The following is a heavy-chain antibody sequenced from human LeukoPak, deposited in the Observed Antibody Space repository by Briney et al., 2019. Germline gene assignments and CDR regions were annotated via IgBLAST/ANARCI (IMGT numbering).Heavy chain of an antibody. CDR3: ARHCGGDCYSGSDEAYFDY. Sequence: PSETLSLTCTVSGGSISSGGYYWSWIRQHPGTGLEWIGYIYYSGSTYYNPSLKSRVTISVDTSKNQFSLKLSSVTAADTAVYYCARHCGGDCYSGSDEAYFDYWGQGTLVTVSS. CDR2: IYYSGST. J-gene: IGHJ4*02. D-gene: IGHD2-21*02. CDR1: GGSISSGGYY. V-gene: IGHV4-31*03.